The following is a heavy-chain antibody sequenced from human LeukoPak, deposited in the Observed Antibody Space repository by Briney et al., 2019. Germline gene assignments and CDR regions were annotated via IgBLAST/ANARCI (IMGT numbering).Heavy chain of an antibody. J-gene: IGHJ6*04. CDR1: GFTFSSYG. Sequence: GGSLRLSCAVSGFTFSSYGMSWVRQAPGKGLEWVSALSGSGDDTYYADSVKGRFTISRDNAKNSLYLQMNSLRAEDTAVYYCAELGITMIGGVWGKGTTVTISS. D-gene: IGHD3-10*02. V-gene: IGHV3-23*01. CDR2: LSGSGDDT. CDR3: AELGITMIGGV.